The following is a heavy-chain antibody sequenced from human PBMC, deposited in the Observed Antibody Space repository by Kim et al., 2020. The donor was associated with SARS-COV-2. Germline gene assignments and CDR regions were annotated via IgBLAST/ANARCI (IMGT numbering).Heavy chain of an antibody. J-gene: IGHJ4*02. CDR3: ARDGDEYYFDY. CDR2: IYYSGST. Sequence: SETLSLTCTVSGGSISSYYCSWIRQPPGKGLEWIGYIYYSGSTNYNPSLKSRVTISVDTSKNQFSLKLSSVTAADTAVYYCARDGDEYYFDYWGQGTLVTVSS. V-gene: IGHV4-59*01. CDR1: GGSISSYY. D-gene: IGHD3-3*01.